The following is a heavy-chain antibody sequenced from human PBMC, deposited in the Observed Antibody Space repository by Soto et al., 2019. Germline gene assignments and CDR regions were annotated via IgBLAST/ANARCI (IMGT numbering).Heavy chain of an antibody. Sequence: GGSLRLSCAASGFTFSSYGMNWVRQAPGKVLEWVSYISSSSTIYYADSVKGRFTISRDNAKNSLYLQMNSLRAEDTAVYYCARHPERIAQIGWFDPWGQGTLVTVSS. J-gene: IGHJ5*02. D-gene: IGHD6-13*01. CDR3: ARHPERIAQIGWFDP. CDR1: GFTFSSYG. V-gene: IGHV3-48*01. CDR2: ISSSSTI.